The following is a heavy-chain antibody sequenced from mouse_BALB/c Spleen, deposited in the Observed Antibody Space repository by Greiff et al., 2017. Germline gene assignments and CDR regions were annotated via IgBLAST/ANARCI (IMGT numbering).Heavy chain of an antibody. J-gene: IGHJ2*01. D-gene: IGHD1-1*01. CDR1: GYTFTDYN. CDR2: IYPYNGGT. V-gene: IGHV1S29*02. CDR3: ARYYGPYYFDY. Sequence: VQLQQSGPELVKPGASVKISCKASGYTFTDYNMNWVKQSHGKSLEWIGYIYPYNGGTGYNQKFKSKATLTVDKSSSTAYMELRHLTSEDSAVYYGARYYGPYYFDYWGQGTTLTVSS.